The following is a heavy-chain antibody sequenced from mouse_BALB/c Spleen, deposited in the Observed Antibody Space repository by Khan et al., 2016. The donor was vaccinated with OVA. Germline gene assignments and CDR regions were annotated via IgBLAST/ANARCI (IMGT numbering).Heavy chain of an antibody. Sequence: QVQLKQSGAELVKPGASVKLSCKASGYTFSSYWMHWVKQRPGQGLEWIGEIDPSDSHTNYNQKFKGKATLNVDKSSSTAYMHLSSLTSGDSAVYYCARSYYYGSSTWFAYWGQGTLVTVSA. CDR2: IDPSDSHT. V-gene: IGHV1-69*02. D-gene: IGHD1-1*01. CDR1: GYTFSSYW. J-gene: IGHJ3*01. CDR3: ARSYYYGSSTWFAY.